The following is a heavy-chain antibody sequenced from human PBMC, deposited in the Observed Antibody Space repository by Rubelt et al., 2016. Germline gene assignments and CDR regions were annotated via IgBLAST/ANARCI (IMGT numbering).Heavy chain of an antibody. CDR2: ISYDGSNK. Sequence: KGLEWVAVISYDGSNKYYADSVKGRFTISRDNSKNTLYLQMNSLRAEDTAVYYCARDPDYCSGGHCYAFDSWGQGTLVTVSS. J-gene: IGHJ4*02. D-gene: IGHD2-15*01. CDR3: ARDPDYCSGGHCYAFDS. V-gene: IGHV3-30*03.